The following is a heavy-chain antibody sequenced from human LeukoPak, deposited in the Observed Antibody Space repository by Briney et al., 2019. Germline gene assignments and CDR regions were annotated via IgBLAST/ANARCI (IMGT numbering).Heavy chain of an antibody. D-gene: IGHD3-22*01. J-gene: IGHJ4*02. CDR2: ISGDGINK. CDR1: GFTFRNNA. Sequence: GGSLRLSCAASGFTFRNNALHWVRQAPGKGLEWMRIISGDGINKYYADSVKGRFTISRDNSENTVYLQMTSLRDEDTAMYFCARGAPADPTYYYVSSDYRVDSWGQGTLVTVSS. V-gene: IGHV3-30*01. CDR3: ARGAPADPTYYYVSSDYRVDS.